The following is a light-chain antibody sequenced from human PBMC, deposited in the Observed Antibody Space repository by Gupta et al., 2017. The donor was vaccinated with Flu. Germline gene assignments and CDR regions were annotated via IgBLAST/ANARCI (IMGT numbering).Light chain of an antibody. CDR2: DAS. CDR1: QDISNY. V-gene: IGKV1-33*01. J-gene: IGKJ4*01. Sequence: DIQMTQSPSSLSASVGDRVTITCQASQDISNYLNWYQQKPGKAPKLLIYDASNVETGVPSRFSGSGSGTDFTFTISSLQPEDIATYYCQQCDNLLTFGGGTKVDIK. CDR3: QQCDNLLT.